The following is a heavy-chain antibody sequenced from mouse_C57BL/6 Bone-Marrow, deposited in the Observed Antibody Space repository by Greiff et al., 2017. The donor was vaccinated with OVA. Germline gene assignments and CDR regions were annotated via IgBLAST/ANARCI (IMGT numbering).Heavy chain of an antibody. CDR3: ARVAY. J-gene: IGHJ3*01. V-gene: IGHV5-12*01. CDR1: GFTFSDYY. Sequence: EVHLVESGGGLVQPGGSLKLSCAASGFTFSDYYMYWVRQTPEKRLEWVAYISNGGGSTYYPDTVKGRFTISRDNAKNTLYLQMSRLKSEDTAMYYCARVAYWGQGTLVTVSA. CDR2: ISNGGGST.